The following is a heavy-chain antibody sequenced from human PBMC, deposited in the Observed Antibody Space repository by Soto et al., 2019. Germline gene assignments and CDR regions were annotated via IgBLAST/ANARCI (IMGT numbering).Heavy chain of an antibody. D-gene: IGHD5-12*01. CDR1: GFTFSSYW. CDR3: ARTPSGYDYIYYYYMDV. Sequence: LRLSCAASGFTFSSYWMSWVRQAPEKGLEWVASIEYDGSEKYYVDSVKGRFTISRDNAKNSLYLQMNSLRAEDTAVYYCARTPSGYDYIYYYYMDVWGKGTTLTVSS. CDR2: IEYDGSEK. J-gene: IGHJ6*03. V-gene: IGHV3-7*01.